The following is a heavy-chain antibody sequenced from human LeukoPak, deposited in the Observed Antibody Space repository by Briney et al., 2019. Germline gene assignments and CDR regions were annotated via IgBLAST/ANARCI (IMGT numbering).Heavy chain of an antibody. V-gene: IGHV3-21*01. Sequence: GGSLRLSCAASGFTFSSYGMSWVRQAPGKGLEWVSSITSSSIHIYYADSVKGRFTISRDNAKNSLYLQMNSLRAEDTAVYYCAKGVRGSCYYWGQGTLVTVSS. CDR3: AKGVRGSCYY. CDR2: ITSSSIHI. D-gene: IGHD2-15*01. CDR1: GFTFSSYG. J-gene: IGHJ4*02.